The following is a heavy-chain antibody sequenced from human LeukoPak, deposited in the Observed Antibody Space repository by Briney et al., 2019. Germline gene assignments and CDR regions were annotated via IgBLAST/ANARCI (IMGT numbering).Heavy chain of an antibody. CDR3: ARVRGSLPRNRNNYGDPLNPFDY. D-gene: IGHD4-17*01. V-gene: IGHV1-2*02. Sequence: ASVKVSCKASGYTFTGYYMHWVRQAPGQGLEWMGWINPNSGGTNYAQKFQGRVTMTRDTSISTAYMELSRLRSDDTAVYYCARVRGSLPRNRNNYGDPLNPFDYWGQGTLVTVSS. CDR2: INPNSGGT. CDR1: GYTFTGYY. J-gene: IGHJ4*02.